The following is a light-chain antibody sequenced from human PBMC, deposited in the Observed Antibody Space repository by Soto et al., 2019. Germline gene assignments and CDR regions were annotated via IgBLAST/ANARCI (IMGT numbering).Light chain of an antibody. V-gene: IGKV1-5*03. CDR2: EAS. CDR1: QSIRSW. J-gene: IGKJ2*01. CDR3: QQYNDSFRYT. Sequence: DIQMTQSPSTLSASVGDRVTITCRASQSIRSWLAWYQQKPGTAPKLLIYEASTLVTGVPSRFSGSRSGTEFTLTGSSLQPDDFASYYCQQYNDSFRYTFGQGTKLEIK.